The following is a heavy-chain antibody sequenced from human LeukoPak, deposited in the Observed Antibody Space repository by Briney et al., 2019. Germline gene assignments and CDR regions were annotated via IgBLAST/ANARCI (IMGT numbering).Heavy chain of an antibody. V-gene: IGHV3-21*01. Sequence: TGGSLRLSCAASGFTFSSYSMNWVRQAPGKGLEWVSSISSSSSYIYYADSVKGRFTISRDNAKNSLYLQMNSLRAEDTAVYYCAREHRVTTVVTPPFGYWGQGTLVTVSS. J-gene: IGHJ4*02. CDR2: ISSSSSYI. CDR1: GFTFSSYS. CDR3: AREHRVTTVVTPPFGY. D-gene: IGHD4-23*01.